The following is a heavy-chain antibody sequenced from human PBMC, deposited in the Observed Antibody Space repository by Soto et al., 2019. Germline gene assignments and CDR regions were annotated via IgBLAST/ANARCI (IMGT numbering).Heavy chain of an antibody. Sequence: PSETLSLTCTVSGGSVSSGSYYWSWIRQPPGKGMEWIGYIYYSGSTNYNPSLKSRVTISVDTSKNQFSLKLSSVTAADTAVYYCARSGSSGYQRAIWFDPWGQGTLVTSPQ. V-gene: IGHV4-61*01. D-gene: IGHD3-22*01. CDR2: IYYSGST. CDR1: GGSVSSGSYY. J-gene: IGHJ5*02. CDR3: ARSGSSGYQRAIWFDP.